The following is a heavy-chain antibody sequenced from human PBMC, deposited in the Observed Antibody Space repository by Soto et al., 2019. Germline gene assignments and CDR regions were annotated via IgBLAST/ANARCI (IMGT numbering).Heavy chain of an antibody. J-gene: IGHJ4*02. CDR1: GFSFDIYG. CDR3: ARAPIDF. CDR2: ISSTSSSI. V-gene: IGHV3-21*01. Sequence: GGSLRLSCVVSGFSFDIYGMNWVRQAPGKGLEWIPFISSTSSSINYADSMKGRFTVSRDNAKNSLYLHMNSLRAEDTAVYFCARAPIDFWGRGTLVTVSS.